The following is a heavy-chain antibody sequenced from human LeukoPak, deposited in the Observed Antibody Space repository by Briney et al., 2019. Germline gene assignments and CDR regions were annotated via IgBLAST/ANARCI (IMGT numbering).Heavy chain of an antibody. CDR1: GFTFSSYS. D-gene: IGHD3-3*01. CDR2: ISSSSSYI. J-gene: IGHJ5*02. V-gene: IGHV3-21*01. Sequence: GGSLILSCAASGFTFSSYSMNWVRQAPGKGLEWVSSISSSSSYIYYADSVKGRFTISRDNAKNSLYLQMNSLRAEDTAVYYCARDPSITIFGPNQFDPWGQGTLVTVSS. CDR3: ARDPSITIFGPNQFDP.